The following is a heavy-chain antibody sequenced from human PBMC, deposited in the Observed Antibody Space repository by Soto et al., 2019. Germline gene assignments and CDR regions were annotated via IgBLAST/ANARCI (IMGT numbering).Heavy chain of an antibody. CDR3: VKDAISMVRGTNNWFDP. J-gene: IGHJ5*02. CDR2: ISGNAVAT. CDR1: GFTFDNHA. V-gene: IGHV3-23*01. D-gene: IGHD3-10*01. Sequence: EVNLLESGGDLVQPGGSLTLSCGASGFTFDNHAMSWVRQAPGKGLEWVSAISGNAVATYYVDSVKGRFTISRDNSNNMVYLQMNRLRAEDTGIYYCVKDAISMVRGTNNWFDPWGQGTLVTVSS.